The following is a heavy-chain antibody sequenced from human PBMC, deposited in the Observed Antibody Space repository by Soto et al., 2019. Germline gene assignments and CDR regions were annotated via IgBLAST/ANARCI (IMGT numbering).Heavy chain of an antibody. CDR3: VNSPGSSPSDY. CDR1: GFSLTTFGMG. Sequence: QITLRESGPTLVKPTQTLTLTCTFSGFSLTTFGMGVGWIRQPPGKAPEWLALIYWNDDKRYNPSLNSRLTIAKDTSKNLVVLTMTNVDPVDAATYYCVNSPGSSPSDYWGQGTLVTVSS. V-gene: IGHV2-5*01. J-gene: IGHJ4*02. CDR2: IYWNDDK. D-gene: IGHD6-6*01.